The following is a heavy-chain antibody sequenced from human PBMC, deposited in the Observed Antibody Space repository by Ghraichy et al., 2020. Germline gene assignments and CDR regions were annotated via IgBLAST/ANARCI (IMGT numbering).Heavy chain of an antibody. J-gene: IGHJ4*02. V-gene: IGHV3-23*01. CDR2: ITGSGTNT. CDR1: GFTFINYG. D-gene: IGHD6-13*01. CDR3: ARLRGPKIPAAEDF. Sequence: GGSLRLSCAASGFTFINYGMTWVRQAPGKWLEWVSTITGSGTNTYYADSVKGRFTISRDNSKNTLNLQMNSLRAEDTAIYYCARLRGPKIPAAEDFWGQGTLVTVSS.